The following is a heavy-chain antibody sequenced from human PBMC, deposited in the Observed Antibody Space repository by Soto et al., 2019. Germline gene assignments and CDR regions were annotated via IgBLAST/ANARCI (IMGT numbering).Heavy chain of an antibody. J-gene: IGHJ4*02. CDR1: GFSFSTSD. V-gene: IGHV3-21*04. CDR3: ARKFSSDMSGSDFFDY. Sequence: EVELVESGGGLVEPGGSLRLSCAASGFSFSTSDMTCVRQAPGKGLEYVSSINYSGRYMFYAGPLKGRFTISRDNAKNSLYLQMNSLRAEDTAVYYCARKFSSDMSGSDFFDYWGQGTLVAVSA. D-gene: IGHD3-3*01. CDR2: INYSGRYM.